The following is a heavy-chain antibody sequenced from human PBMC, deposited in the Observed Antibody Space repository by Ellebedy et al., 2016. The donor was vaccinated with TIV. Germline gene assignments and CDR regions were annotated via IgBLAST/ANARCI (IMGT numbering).Heavy chain of an antibody. J-gene: IGHJ6*02. CDR2: VSAYSGNT. CDR1: GYSFIAYG. V-gene: IGHV1-18*01. CDR3: ARDSHIAVARVIGYGMDV. D-gene: IGHD6-19*01. Sequence: AASVKVSCKSSGYSFIAYGITWVRQAPGQGLDWMGWVSAYSGNTNYAENLQGRVTMTTDTSTDTAYMELRSLRSDDTAVYYCARDSHIAVARVIGYGMDVWGQGTTVTVSS.